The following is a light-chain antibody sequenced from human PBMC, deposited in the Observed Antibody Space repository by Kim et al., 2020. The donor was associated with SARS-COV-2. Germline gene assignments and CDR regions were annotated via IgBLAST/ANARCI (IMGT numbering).Light chain of an antibody. CDR1: QGISGR. Sequence: IQLTQSPSTLSASVGDRVTITCRASQGISGRLAWYQQKPGKAPNLLIYAASTLQRGVPSRFSGSGSGTEFTLTISSLQPEDFAIYYYCQLISCYCTFGQGTRLDIK. CDR3: CQLISCYCT. CDR2: AAS. J-gene: IGKJ5*01. V-gene: IGKV1-9*01.